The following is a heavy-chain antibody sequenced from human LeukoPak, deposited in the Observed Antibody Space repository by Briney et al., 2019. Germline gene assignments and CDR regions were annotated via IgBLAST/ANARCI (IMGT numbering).Heavy chain of an antibody. J-gene: IGHJ4*02. CDR1: GFTFSNYW. CDR3: ARGSVTMI. V-gene: IGHV3-7*01. CDR2: IKQDGSEK. D-gene: IGHD3-22*01. Sequence: GWSLRVSRAASGFTFSNYWMTWVRQAPGKGLEWVANIKQDGSEKYYVDSVKGRFTISRDNAENSLYLQMNSLRAEDTAVYYCARGSVTMIWGQGALVTVSS.